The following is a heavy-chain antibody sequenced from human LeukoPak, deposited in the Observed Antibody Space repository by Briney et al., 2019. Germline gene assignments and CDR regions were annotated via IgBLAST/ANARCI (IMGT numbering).Heavy chain of an antibody. J-gene: IGHJ3*02. CDR3: ARFWSVRGISYAFDI. CDR2: INHSGST. D-gene: IGHD3-10*01. CDR1: GGSFSGYY. Sequence: PSETLSLTCAVYGGSFSGYYWSWIRQPPGKGLEWIGEINHSGSTNYNPSLKSRVTISVDTSKNQFSLKLSAVTPSDTAVYYCARFWSVRGISYAFDIWGQGTMVTVSS. V-gene: IGHV4-34*01.